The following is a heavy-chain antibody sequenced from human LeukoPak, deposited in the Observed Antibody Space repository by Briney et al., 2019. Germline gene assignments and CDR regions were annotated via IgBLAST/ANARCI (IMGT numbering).Heavy chain of an antibody. J-gene: IGHJ4*02. CDR2: IDHSGST. CDR1: GGSFSGYY. CDR3: VRDDDGVVGATRDS. V-gene: IGHV4-34*01. D-gene: IGHD1-26*01. Sequence: PETLSLTCAVYGGSFSGYYWSWIRQPPGKGLEWIGEIDHSGSTNYNPSLKSRVTISIDTSKNQFSLRLNSVTAADTAVYYCVRDDDGVVGATRDSWGQGTLVTVSS.